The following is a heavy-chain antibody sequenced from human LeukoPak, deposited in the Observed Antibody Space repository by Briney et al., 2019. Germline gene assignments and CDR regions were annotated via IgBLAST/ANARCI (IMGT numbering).Heavy chain of an antibody. CDR1: GFTFSSYN. V-gene: IGHV3-48*03. Sequence: GGSLRLSCAASGFTFSSYNMYWVRQAPGKGLEWVSYISSSDGSIDYADSVKGRFTISRDNTKNSVYLQLNSLRAEDTAVYYCAREFLYYYDSSGYFAVDYWGQGTLVTVSS. D-gene: IGHD3-22*01. CDR2: ISSSDGSI. J-gene: IGHJ4*02. CDR3: AREFLYYYDSSGYFAVDY.